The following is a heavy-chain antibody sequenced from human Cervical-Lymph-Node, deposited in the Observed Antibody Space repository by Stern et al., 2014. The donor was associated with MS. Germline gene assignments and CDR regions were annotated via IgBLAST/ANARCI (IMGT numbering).Heavy chain of an antibody. CDR2: ISSDGGNN. V-gene: IGHV3-30*18. J-gene: IGHJ4*02. CDR3: AKVRDSSWSTPFDY. CDR1: GFTFKNYG. D-gene: IGHD6-13*01. Sequence: QVQLVQSGGGVVQPGTSLRLSCAASGFTFKNYGMHWVRQAPGKGLEWVAVISSDGGNNYYADSVKGRFTISRDNSKNTLYLQMNSLRAADTAVYYCAKVRDSSWSTPFDYWGQGTLVTVSS.